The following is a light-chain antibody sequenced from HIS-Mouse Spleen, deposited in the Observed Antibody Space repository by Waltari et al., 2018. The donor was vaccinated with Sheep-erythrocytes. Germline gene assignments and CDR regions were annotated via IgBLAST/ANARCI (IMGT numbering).Light chain of an antibody. CDR1: SSDVGSYNL. V-gene: IGLV2-8*01. CDR2: EVS. Sequence: QSALTQPASVSGSPGQSITISCTGTSSDVGSYNLVSWYQQHPGKAPKLLIYEVSKRPSGGPDRFSGSKSGNTASLTVSGLQAEDEADYYCSSYAGSNNWVFGGGTKLTVL. J-gene: IGLJ3*02. CDR3: SSYAGSNNWV.